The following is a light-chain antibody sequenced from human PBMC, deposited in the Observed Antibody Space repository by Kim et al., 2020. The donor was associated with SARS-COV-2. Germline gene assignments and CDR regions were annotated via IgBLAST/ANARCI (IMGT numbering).Light chain of an antibody. V-gene: IGKV3-20*01. CDR1: QSVTSSY. J-gene: IGKJ4*01. CDR3: QQYDTSPLT. Sequence: SPGERATLSCRASQSVTSSYLAWYQQKPGQTPRLLIYGASNRATGIPDRFSGSGSGTDFTLTISRLEPEDFAVYYCQQYDTSPLTFGGGTKVDIK. CDR2: GAS.